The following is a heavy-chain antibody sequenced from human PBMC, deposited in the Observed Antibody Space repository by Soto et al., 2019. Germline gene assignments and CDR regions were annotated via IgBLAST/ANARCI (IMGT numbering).Heavy chain of an antibody. Sequence: QVQLVESGGGVVQPGRSLRLSCAASGFTFSSYGMHWVRQAPGKGLEWVAVISYDGSNKYYADSVKGRFTISRDNSNNTLYLQMNSLRAEDTAVYYCAKEYDSSGYFFAYWGQGRLVTVS. CDR2: ISYDGSNK. V-gene: IGHV3-30*18. J-gene: IGHJ4*02. D-gene: IGHD3-22*01. CDR3: AKEYDSSGYFFAY. CDR1: GFTFSSYG.